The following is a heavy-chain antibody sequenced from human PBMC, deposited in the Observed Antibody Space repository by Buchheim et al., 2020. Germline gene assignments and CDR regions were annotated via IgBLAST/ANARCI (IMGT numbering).Heavy chain of an antibody. D-gene: IGHD3-3*01. Sequence: EVQLLESGGGLVQPGGSLRLSCAASGFTFSSYAMSWVRQAPGKGLEWVSAISGSGGSTYYADSVKGRFTISSDNSKNTLYLQMNSLRAEDTAVYYCAKGGTRITIFGVALGYFDYWGQGTL. CDR3: AKGGTRITIFGVALGYFDY. V-gene: IGHV3-23*01. J-gene: IGHJ4*02. CDR2: ISGSGGST. CDR1: GFTFSSYA.